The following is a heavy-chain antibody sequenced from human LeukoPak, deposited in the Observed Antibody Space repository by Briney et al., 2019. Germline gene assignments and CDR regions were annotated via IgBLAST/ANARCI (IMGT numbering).Heavy chain of an antibody. CDR1: GFTLITND. D-gene: IGHD1-14*01. V-gene: IGHV3-53*01. Sequence: GALSLSCPASGFTLITNDMTWVRPAPGKGPEWVSVLYSDGNTKYADSAQGRFTISRDKSKNTLYLEMNSLSPDDTAVYYCARGVEPLAANTLAYWGQGTLVTVSS. CDR2: LYSDGNT. CDR3: ARGVEPLAANTLAY. J-gene: IGHJ4*02.